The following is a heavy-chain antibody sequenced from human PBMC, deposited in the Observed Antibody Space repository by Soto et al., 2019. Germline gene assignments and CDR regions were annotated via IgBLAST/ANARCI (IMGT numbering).Heavy chain of an antibody. CDR1: GGTFSSYT. J-gene: IGHJ4*02. D-gene: IGHD3-22*01. CDR3: ARDDSSGYLYLDY. CDR2: IIPILGIA. V-gene: IGHV1-69*08. Sequence: QVQLVQSGAEVKKPGSSVKVSCKASGGTFSSYTISWVRQAPGQGLEWMGRIIPILGIANYAQKFQGRVTITADKSTSTAYMELSSLRSEDTAVYYCARDDSSGYLYLDYWGQGTLVTVSS.